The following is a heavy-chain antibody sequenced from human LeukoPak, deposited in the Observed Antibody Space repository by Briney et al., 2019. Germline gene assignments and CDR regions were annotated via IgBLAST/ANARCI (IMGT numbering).Heavy chain of an antibody. D-gene: IGHD4-17*01. J-gene: IGHJ4*02. V-gene: IGHV4-34*01. Sequence: SETLSLTCAVYGGSFSGYYWSWIRQPPGKGLEWIGEINHSGSTNYNPSLESRVTISVDTSKNQFSLKLSSVTAADTAVYYCASGSGTVSPFDYWGQGTLVTVSS. CDR3: ASGSGTVSPFDY. CDR2: INHSGST. CDR1: GGSFSGYY.